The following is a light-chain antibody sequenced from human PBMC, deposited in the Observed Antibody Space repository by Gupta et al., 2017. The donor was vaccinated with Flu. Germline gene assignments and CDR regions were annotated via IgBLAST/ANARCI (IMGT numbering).Light chain of an antibody. Sequence: EIVLTQSPATLSLSPGERATLSCRASQSVSSYLAWYQQKPGQAPRLLIYEASNRATGIPARCSGSGSGTDFTLTISSLEPEDFAVYYCQQRSNWLFTFGPGTKVDIK. V-gene: IGKV3-11*01. J-gene: IGKJ3*01. CDR3: QQRSNWLFT. CDR2: EAS. CDR1: QSVSSY.